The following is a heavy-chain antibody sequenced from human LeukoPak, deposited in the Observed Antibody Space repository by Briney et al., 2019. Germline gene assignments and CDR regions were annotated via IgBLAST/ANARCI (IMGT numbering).Heavy chain of an antibody. CDR3: ARDGRQYYYDSSGYYAPYGMDV. Sequence: SVKVSCKASGGTFSSYAISWVRQAPGQGLEWMGGIILIFGTANYAQKFQGRVTITADESTSTAYMELSSLRSEDTAVYYCARDGRQYYYDSSGYYAPYGMDVWGQGTTVTVSS. CDR2: IILIFGTA. D-gene: IGHD3-22*01. CDR1: GGTFSSYA. J-gene: IGHJ6*02. V-gene: IGHV1-69*01.